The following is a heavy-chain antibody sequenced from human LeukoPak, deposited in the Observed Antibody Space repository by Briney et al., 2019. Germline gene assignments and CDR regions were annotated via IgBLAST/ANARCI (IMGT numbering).Heavy chain of an antibody. J-gene: IGHJ6*02. CDR1: GGSISSYY. CDR3: ARDHHDYGDPYYYYYGMDV. D-gene: IGHD4-17*01. V-gene: IGHV4-59*01. Sequence: SETLSLTCTVSGGSISSYYWSWIRQPPGKGLEWIGYIYYSGSTNYNPSLKSRVTISVDTSKNQFSLKLSSVTAADTAVYYCARDHHDYGDPYYYYYGMDVWGQGATVTVSS. CDR2: IYYSGST.